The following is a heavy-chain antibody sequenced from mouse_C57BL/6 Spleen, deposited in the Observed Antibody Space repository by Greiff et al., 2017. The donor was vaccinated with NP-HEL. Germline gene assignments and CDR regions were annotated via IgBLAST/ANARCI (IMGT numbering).Heavy chain of an antibody. Sequence: EVQLQQSGPELVKPGASVKISCKASGYTFTDYNMDWVKQSHGKSLEWIGAINPNNGGTIYNQKFKGKATLTVDKSSSTAYMELRSLTSEDTAVYYCARWCYWYFDVWGTGTTVTVSS. CDR1: GYTFTDYN. V-gene: IGHV1-18*01. J-gene: IGHJ1*03. D-gene: IGHD1-1*02. CDR2: INPNNGGT. CDR3: ARWCYWYFDV.